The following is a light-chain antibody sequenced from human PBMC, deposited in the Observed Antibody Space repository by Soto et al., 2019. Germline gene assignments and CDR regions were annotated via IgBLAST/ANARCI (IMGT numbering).Light chain of an antibody. CDR1: SSDVGGYNY. J-gene: IGLJ1*01. CDR2: DVS. V-gene: IGLV2-11*01. CDR3: CSYAGSYTYV. Sequence: QSVLTQPRSVSGSPGQSVTISCTGTSSDVGGYNYVSWYQQHPGKAPQLLIYDVSKRPSGVPDRFSGSKSGNTASLTISGLRAEDEADYYCCSYAGSYTYVFGTGTKVTVL.